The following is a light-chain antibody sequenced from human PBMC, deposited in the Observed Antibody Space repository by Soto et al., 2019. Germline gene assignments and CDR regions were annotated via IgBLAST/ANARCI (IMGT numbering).Light chain of an antibody. V-gene: IGKV1-5*03. CDR2: RAS. CDR3: QQYDTSSPT. J-gene: IGKJ1*01. Sequence: DTQMTQSPSTLSASVGDRATITCRASQSISSWLAWYQQRPGRAPQLLIYRASNLQSGVPSRFSGSGSGTEFTLTISSLQPDDFATYYCQQYDTSSPTFGQGTKVEIK. CDR1: QSISSW.